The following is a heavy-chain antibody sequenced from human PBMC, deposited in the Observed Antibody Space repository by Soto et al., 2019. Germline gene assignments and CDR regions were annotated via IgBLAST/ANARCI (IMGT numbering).Heavy chain of an antibody. CDR3: ARTINSYSSGWYLWDY. D-gene: IGHD6-19*01. J-gene: IGHJ4*02. Sequence: QVQLVQSGAEVKKPGASVKVSCKASGYTFTSYGISWVRQAPGQGLEGMGWISAYNGNTNYAQKLQGRVTMTTDTSTSTAYMELRSLRSDDTAVYYCARTINSYSSGWYLWDYWGQGTLVTVSS. CDR1: GYTFTSYG. CDR2: ISAYNGNT. V-gene: IGHV1-18*01.